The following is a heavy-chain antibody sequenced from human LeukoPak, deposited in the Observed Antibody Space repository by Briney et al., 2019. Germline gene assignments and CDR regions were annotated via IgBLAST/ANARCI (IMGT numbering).Heavy chain of an antibody. Sequence: SETLSLTCGVSGYSISRGYYWGWIRQPPGKGLEWIGSIYYSGSTYYNPSLKSRVTISVDMSKNQFSLKLSSVTAADTAVYYCARQEYYYDSSGYLLFDYWGQGTLVTVSS. J-gene: IGHJ4*02. CDR1: GYSISRGYY. V-gene: IGHV4-38-2*01. CDR2: IYYSGST. D-gene: IGHD3-22*01. CDR3: ARQEYYYDSSGYLLFDY.